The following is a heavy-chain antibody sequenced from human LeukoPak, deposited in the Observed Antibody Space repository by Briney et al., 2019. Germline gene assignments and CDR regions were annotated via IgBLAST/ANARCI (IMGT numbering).Heavy chain of an antibody. CDR3: ARVPGRSYSGSYPLDY. CDR2: INHSGSA. V-gene: IGHV4-34*01. J-gene: IGHJ4*02. Sequence: SETLSLTCAVYGGSFSGYYWSWIREAPGKGLEWIGEINHSGSANYNPSLKSRVTISVDMSKNQFSLKLSSVTAADTAVYYCARVPGRSYSGSYPLDYWGQGTLVTVSS. D-gene: IGHD1-26*01. CDR1: GGSFSGYY.